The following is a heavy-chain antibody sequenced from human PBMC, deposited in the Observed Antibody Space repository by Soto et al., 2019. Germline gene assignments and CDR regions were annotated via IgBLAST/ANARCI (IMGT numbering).Heavy chain of an antibody. CDR3: ARAGTGTTSDNWFDP. CDR1: GYTFTSYY. V-gene: IGHV1-46*01. D-gene: IGHD1-7*01. J-gene: IGHJ5*02. CDR2: INPSGGST. Sequence: QVQLVQSGAEVKKPGASVKVSCKASGYTFTSYYMHWVRQAPGQGLEWMGIINPSGGSTSYAQKFQGRVTMTRDTSTSTVYMELSSLRSEDTAVYYCARAGTGTTSDNWFDPWGQGTLVTVSS.